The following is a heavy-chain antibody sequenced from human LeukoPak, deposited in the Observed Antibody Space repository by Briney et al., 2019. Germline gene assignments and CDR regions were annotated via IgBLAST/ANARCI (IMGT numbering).Heavy chain of an antibody. CDR2: ISYDGSNK. D-gene: IGHD3-3*01. CDR1: GFTFSSYG. Sequence: PGGSLRLSCAASGFTFSSYGMHWVRQAPGKGLEWVAVISYDGSNKYYADSVKGRFTISRDNSKNTLYLQMNSLRAKDTAVYYCAKDPVLRFLEWLLTPDVWGQGTTVTVSS. V-gene: IGHV3-30*18. CDR3: AKDPVLRFLEWLLTPDV. J-gene: IGHJ6*02.